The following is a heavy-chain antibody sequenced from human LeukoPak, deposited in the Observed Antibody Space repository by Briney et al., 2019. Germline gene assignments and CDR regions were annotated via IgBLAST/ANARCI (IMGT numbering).Heavy chain of an antibody. Sequence: GGSLRLSCAASGFTFSSYSMNWVRQAPGKGLEWVSSISSSSSYIYYADSVKGRSTISRDNAKNSLYLQMNSLRAEDTAVYYCAREVGRFLEWLPTYYFDYWGQGTLVTVSS. CDR1: GFTFSSYS. D-gene: IGHD3-3*01. CDR3: AREVGRFLEWLPTYYFDY. CDR2: ISSSSSYI. V-gene: IGHV3-21*01. J-gene: IGHJ4*02.